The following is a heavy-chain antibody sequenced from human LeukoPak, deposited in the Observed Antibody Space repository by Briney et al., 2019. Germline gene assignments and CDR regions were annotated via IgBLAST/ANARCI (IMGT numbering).Heavy chain of an antibody. V-gene: IGHV3-21*01. J-gene: IGHJ5*02. CDR1: GFTFSSYG. D-gene: IGHD3-10*01. CDR2: ISSSSSYI. Sequence: PGGSLRLSCAASGFTFSSYGMHWVRQAPGKGLEWVSSISSSSSYIYYADSVKGRFTISRDNAKNSLYLQMNSLRAEDTAVYYCARTPIYGSGSYPGGWFDPWGQGTLVTVSS. CDR3: ARTPIYGSGSYPGGWFDP.